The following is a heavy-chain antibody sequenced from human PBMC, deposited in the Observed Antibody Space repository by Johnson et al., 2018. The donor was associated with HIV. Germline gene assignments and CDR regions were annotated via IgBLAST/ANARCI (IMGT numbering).Heavy chain of an antibody. V-gene: IGHV3-33*01. D-gene: IGHD1-26*01. CDR2: IWYDGSNK. J-gene: IGHJ3*02. Sequence: QVQLVESGGGVVQPGGSLRLSCAASGLTFSGSGMHWVRQAPGKGLEWVAVIWYDGSNKYYADSVKGRFTISRDNSKNTLYLQMGSLRAEDMAVYYCARRASILGAWRDAFDIWGQGTVVTVSS. CDR1: GLTFSGSG. CDR3: ARRASILGAWRDAFDI.